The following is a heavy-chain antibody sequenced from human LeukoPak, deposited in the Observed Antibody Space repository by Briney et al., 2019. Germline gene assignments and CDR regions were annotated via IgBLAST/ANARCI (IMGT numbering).Heavy chain of an antibody. V-gene: IGHV1-18*01. CDR3: ARGFYDSSGYSHPTDFDY. Sequence: ASVKVSCKASGYTFTSYGISWVRQAPGQGLEWMGWISAYNGNTNYAQKLQGRVTMTTDTSTSTAYMELRSLRSDDTAVYYCARGFYDSSGYSHPTDFDYWGQGTLVTVSS. D-gene: IGHD3-22*01. J-gene: IGHJ4*02. CDR2: ISAYNGNT. CDR1: GYTFTSYG.